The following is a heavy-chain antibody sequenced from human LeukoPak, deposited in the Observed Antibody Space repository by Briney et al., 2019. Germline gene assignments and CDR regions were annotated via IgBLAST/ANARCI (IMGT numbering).Heavy chain of an antibody. CDR1: GGSISSYY. CDR3: ARIGYSSSSY. J-gene: IGHJ4*02. V-gene: IGHV4-59*01. Sequence: KSSETLSLTCTVSGGSISSYYWNWIRQPPGKGLEWIGYLYYRGSTNYNPSLKSRVTISVDTSKNQFSLKLSSVTAADTAVYYCARIGYSSSSYWGQGTLVTVSS. CDR2: LYYRGST. D-gene: IGHD6-13*01.